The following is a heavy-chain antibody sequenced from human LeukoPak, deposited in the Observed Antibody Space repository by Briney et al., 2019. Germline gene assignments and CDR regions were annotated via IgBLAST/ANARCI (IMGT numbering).Heavy chain of an antibody. J-gene: IGHJ3*02. CDR3: ARRPPGITIFGVVKAFDI. CDR2: IYIGGST. CDR1: GGSISSYY. Sequence: SETLSLTCIVSGGSISSYYWNWIRQSAGKGLEWIGRIYIGGSTSYNPSLKSRVTISVDTSKNQFSLKLSSVTAADTAVYYCARRPPGITIFGVVKAFDIWGQGTMVTVSS. V-gene: IGHV4-4*07. D-gene: IGHD3-3*01.